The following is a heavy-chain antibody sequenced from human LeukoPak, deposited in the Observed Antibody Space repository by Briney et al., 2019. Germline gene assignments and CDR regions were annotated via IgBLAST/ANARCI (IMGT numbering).Heavy chain of an antibody. CDR2: INSDGSGT. CDR3: ARAGEGLLAYSFDL. D-gene: IGHD1-26*01. Sequence: GGSLRLSCAASGFTFSSNWMHWVRQGPGKGLVWVSRINSDGSGTSYADSVKGRFTISRDNAKSTLYLQMNSLRAEDTAVYYCARAGEGLLAYSFDLWGQGTMVTVSS. V-gene: IGHV3-74*01. CDR1: GFTFSSNW. J-gene: IGHJ3*01.